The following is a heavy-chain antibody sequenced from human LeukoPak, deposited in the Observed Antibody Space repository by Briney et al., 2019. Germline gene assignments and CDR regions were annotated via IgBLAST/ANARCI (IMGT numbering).Heavy chain of an antibody. CDR1: GFTFSSYG. D-gene: IGHD3-10*01. J-gene: IGHJ3*02. V-gene: IGHV3-30*03. CDR3: WTYYYGSGTTDAFDI. Sequence: PGGSLRLSCAASGFTFSSYGTHWVRQAPGKGLEWVAVISYDGSNKYYADSVKGRFTISRDNSKNTLYLQMNSLRAEDTAVYYCWTYYYGSGTTDAFDIWGQGTMVTVSS. CDR2: ISYDGSNK.